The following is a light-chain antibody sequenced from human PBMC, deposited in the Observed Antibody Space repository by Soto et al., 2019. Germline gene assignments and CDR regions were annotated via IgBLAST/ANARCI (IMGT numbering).Light chain of an antibody. J-gene: IGLJ3*02. Sequence: QSALTQPASVSGSPGQSITISCSGTSNDIGSYKYVSWYQQHPGKAPKLMIYEVSNRPSGVSNRFSGSKSGNTASLTISGLQAEDEADFFCCSYAGNGAWVFGGGTKVTVL. CDR2: EVS. CDR3: CSYAGNGAWV. CDR1: SNDIGSYKY. V-gene: IGLV2-14*01.